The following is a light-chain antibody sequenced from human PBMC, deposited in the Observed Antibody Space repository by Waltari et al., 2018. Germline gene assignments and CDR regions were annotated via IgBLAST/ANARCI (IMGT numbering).Light chain of an antibody. Sequence: DIQMTQSPSSLSASVGDRVTINCRASQSIGRYFNWYQQKPGKAPKLLIFAASSLQSGVPSRFSGSGSGTDFTVTISSLQPEDFATYSCQQSYSSPYTFGQGTNLEIK. V-gene: IGKV1-39*01. CDR1: QSIGRY. CDR3: QQSYSSPYT. J-gene: IGKJ2*01. CDR2: AAS.